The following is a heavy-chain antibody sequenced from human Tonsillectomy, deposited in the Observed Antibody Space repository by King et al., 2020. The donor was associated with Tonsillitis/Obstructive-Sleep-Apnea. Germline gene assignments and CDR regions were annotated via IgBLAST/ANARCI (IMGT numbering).Heavy chain of an antibody. J-gene: IGHJ4*02. CDR2: FHPEDTET. CDR1: GYTVTDLA. D-gene: IGHD3-22*01. CDR3: ATNGKYYYDTSGYYYYLDY. Sequence: QLVQSGAEVKKPGASVKVSCKVPGYTVTDLAIHWVRQAPGKGLEWMGGFHPEDTETIYAQKFLGRVTLTEDTSTDTAYMELSSLSSEDTAVYYCATNGKYYYDTSGYYYYLDYWGQGTLVSVSS. V-gene: IGHV1-24*01.